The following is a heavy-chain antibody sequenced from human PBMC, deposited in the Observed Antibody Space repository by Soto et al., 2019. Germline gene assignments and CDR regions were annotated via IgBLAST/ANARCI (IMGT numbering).Heavy chain of an antibody. CDR1: GYALADCA. Sequence: GTSVKVSWKESGYALADCASQWVRQAPGQGLEWMGWINVGNGNTGYSRKFQGRVTNARDMSASTAYIEVTSLTSEDTAIYYCAREGAHYTPLDHWGQGTLVTVSS. J-gene: IGHJ4*02. CDR3: AREGAHYTPLDH. CDR2: INVGNGNT. D-gene: IGHD2-15*01. V-gene: IGHV1-3*01.